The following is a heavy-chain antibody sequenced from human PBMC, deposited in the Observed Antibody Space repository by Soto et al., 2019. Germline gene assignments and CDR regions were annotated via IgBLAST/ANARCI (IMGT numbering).Heavy chain of an antibody. V-gene: IGHV3-7*03. CDR1: GLTFRNDW. Sequence: GGSLRLSCAGSGLTFRNDWLSWGRQAPGKGLEWVANINQDGSERYYVDSVSGRFTISRDNVENSLYLQLNSLRPEDTAVYYCAVYGYGVSAAAYWGQGTLVTVSS. CDR2: INQDGSER. CDR3: AVYGYGVSAAAY. D-gene: IGHD4-17*01. J-gene: IGHJ4*02.